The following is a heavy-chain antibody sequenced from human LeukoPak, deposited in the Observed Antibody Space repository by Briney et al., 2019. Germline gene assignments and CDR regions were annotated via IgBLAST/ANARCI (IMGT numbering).Heavy chain of an antibody. CDR1: GFTFSSYA. CDR2: ISYDGSNK. V-gene: IGHV3-30-3*01. J-gene: IGHJ4*02. D-gene: IGHD5-12*01. CDR3: ARSDAVVDIVATTDY. Sequence: PGGSLRLSCAASGFTFSSYAMHGVRQAPGKGLEGVAVISYDGSNKYYADSVKGRFTISRDNSKNTLYLQMNSLRAEDTAVYYCARSDAVVDIVATTDYWGQGTLVTVSS.